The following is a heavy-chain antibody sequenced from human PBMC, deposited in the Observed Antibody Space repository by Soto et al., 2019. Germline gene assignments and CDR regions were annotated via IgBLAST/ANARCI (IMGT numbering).Heavy chain of an antibody. CDR2: IIPIFGTA. CDR3: ARETGIYCSGGSCYTSEAFDI. CDR1: GGTFSSYA. D-gene: IGHD2-15*01. Sequence: SVKVSCKASGGTFSSYAISWVRQAPGQGLEWMGGIIPIFGTANYAQKFQGRVTITADESTSTAYMELSSLRSEDTAVYYCARETGIYCSGGSCYTSEAFDIWGQGTMVTVSS. V-gene: IGHV1-69*13. J-gene: IGHJ3*02.